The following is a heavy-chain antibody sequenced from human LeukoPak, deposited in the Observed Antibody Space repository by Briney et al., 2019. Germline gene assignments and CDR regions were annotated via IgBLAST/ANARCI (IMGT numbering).Heavy chain of an antibody. CDR3: ARGTMVRGVLYYFDY. J-gene: IGHJ4*02. Sequence: SETLSLTCTVSGGSISSYYWNWIRQPPGKGLEWIGCIYYTGSTNYNPSLKSRVTISVDTSKNQFSLKLSSVTAADTAVYYCARGTMVRGVLYYFDYWGQGTLVTVSS. V-gene: IGHV4-59*01. CDR1: GGSISSYY. D-gene: IGHD3-10*01. CDR2: IYYTGST.